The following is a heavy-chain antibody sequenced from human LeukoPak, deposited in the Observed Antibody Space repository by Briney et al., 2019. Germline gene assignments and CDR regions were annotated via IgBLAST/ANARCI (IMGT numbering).Heavy chain of an antibody. D-gene: IGHD6-13*01. CDR1: GYTFTSYY. J-gene: IGHJ4*02. Sequence: SVKVSCKASGYTFTSYYIHWVRQAPGQGLEWMGGIIPIFGTANYAQKFQGRVTITADESTSTAYMELSSLRSEDTAVYYCARDQLWPGIAASAPYYFDYWGQGTLVTVSS. V-gene: IGHV1-69*13. CDR3: ARDQLWPGIAASAPYYFDY. CDR2: IIPIFGTA.